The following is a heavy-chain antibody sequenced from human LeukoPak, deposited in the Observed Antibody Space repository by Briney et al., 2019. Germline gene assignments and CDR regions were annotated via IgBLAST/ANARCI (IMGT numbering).Heavy chain of an antibody. D-gene: IGHD2-15*01. CDR1: GFTFDDYA. V-gene: IGHV3-23*01. CDR2: ISGSGGST. J-gene: IGHJ4*02. Sequence: GGSLRLSCAASGFTFDDYAMHWVRQAPGKGLEWVSGISGSGGSTYYADSVKGRFTISRDNSKNTLYLQMNSLRAEDTAVYYCAADIVVVAAAPYLDYWGQGTLVTVSS. CDR3: AADIVVVAAAPYLDY.